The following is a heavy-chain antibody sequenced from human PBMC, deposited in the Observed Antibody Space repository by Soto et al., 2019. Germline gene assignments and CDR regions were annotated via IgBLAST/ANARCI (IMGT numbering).Heavy chain of an antibody. CDR2: INAGNGNT. CDR1: GYTFTSYA. Sequence: ASVKVSCKASGYTFTSYAMHWARQAPGQRLEWMGWINAGNGNTKYSQKFQGRVTITRDTSASTAYMELSSLRSEDTAVYYCLIAAAGRYYYGMDVWGQGTTVTVS. D-gene: IGHD6-13*01. J-gene: IGHJ6*02. CDR3: LIAAAGRYYYGMDV. V-gene: IGHV1-3*01.